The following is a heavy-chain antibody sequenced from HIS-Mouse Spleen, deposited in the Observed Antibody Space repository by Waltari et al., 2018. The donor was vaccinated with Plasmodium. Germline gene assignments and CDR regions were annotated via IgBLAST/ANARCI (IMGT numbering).Heavy chain of an antibody. CDR1: GGSISSGGYY. CDR3: ARSIAATVTFYFDY. CDR2: SYYRGST. V-gene: IGHV4-31*03. J-gene: IGHJ4*02. Sequence: QVQLQESGPGLVKPSQTLSLTCTVSGGSISSGGYYWSWIRQHPGKGLEWIGYSYYRGSTYYNPARKSRVTISVDTSKNQFSLKLSSVTAADTAVYYCARSIAATVTFYFDYWGQGTLVTVSS. D-gene: IGHD6-13*01.